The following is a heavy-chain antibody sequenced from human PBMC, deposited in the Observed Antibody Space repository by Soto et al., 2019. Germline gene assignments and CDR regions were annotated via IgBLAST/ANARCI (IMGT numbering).Heavy chain of an antibody. Sequence: PGGSVRLSCAATGFMFGTYWMSWVRQAPGKGLEWVANIKHDGNEKYYADSVKGRFTVSRDNVKNFLHLQMSSLRGDDTGVYFCVRATLSWGHYYFRGLDVSGQATTVTVS. V-gene: IGHV3-7*01. CDR2: IKHDGNEK. CDR1: GFMFGTYW. CDR3: VRATLSWGHYYFRGLDV. D-gene: IGHD3-22*01. J-gene: IGHJ6*02.